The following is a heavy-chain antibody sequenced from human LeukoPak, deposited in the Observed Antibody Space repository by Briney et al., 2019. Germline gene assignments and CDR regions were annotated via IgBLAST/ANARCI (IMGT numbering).Heavy chain of an antibody. D-gene: IGHD3-9*01. V-gene: IGHV3-21*01. CDR2: ISSSSSYI. Sequence: GGSLRLSCAASGFTFSSYGMSWVRQAPGKGLEWVSSISSSSSYIYYADSVKGRFTISRDNAKNSLYLQMNSLRAEDTAVYYCARGRDTGYYTYYFDYWGQGTLVTVSS. CDR1: GFTFSSYG. CDR3: ARGRDTGYYTYYFDY. J-gene: IGHJ4*02.